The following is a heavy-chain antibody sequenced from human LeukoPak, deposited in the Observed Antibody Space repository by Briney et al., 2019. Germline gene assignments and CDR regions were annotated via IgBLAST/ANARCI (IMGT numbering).Heavy chain of an antibody. CDR2: IRSKAYGGTT. CDR3: TRDRGSSSWYWFDP. Sequence: RSLRLSCTASGFTFGDYAMSWVRQAPGKGLEWVGFIRSKAYGGTTEYAASVKGRFTISRDDSKSIAYLQMNSLKTEDTAVYYCTRDRGSSSWYWFDPWGQGTLVTVSS. CDR1: GFTFGDYA. D-gene: IGHD6-13*01. J-gene: IGHJ5*02. V-gene: IGHV3-49*04.